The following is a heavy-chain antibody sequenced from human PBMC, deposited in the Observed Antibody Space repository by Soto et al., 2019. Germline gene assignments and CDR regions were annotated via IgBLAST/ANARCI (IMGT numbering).Heavy chain of an antibody. CDR3: ATLWFGELSTYDAFDI. J-gene: IGHJ3*02. CDR1: GGSISSSNW. V-gene: IGHV4-4*02. CDR2: IYHSGST. Sequence: SETLSLTCAVSGGSISSSNWWSWVRQPPGKGLEWIGEIYHSGSTDYNPSLKSRVTISVDKSKNQFSLKLSSVTAADTAVYYCATLWFGELSTYDAFDIWGQGTMVT. D-gene: IGHD3-10*01.